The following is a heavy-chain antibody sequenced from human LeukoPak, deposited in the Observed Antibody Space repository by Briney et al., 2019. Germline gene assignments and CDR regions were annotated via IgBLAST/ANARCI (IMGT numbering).Heavy chain of an antibody. V-gene: IGHV1-3*01. CDR3: ARVGTLLLQIRPRGNNAFDI. Sequence: GASVKVSCKASGYTFTSYAMHWVRQAPGQRLEWMGWINAGNGNTKYSQKFQGRVTITRDTSASTAYMELSSLRSEDTAVYYCARVGTLLLQIRPRGNNAFDIWGQGTMVTVSS. CDR1: GYTFTSYA. CDR2: INAGNGNT. J-gene: IGHJ3*02. D-gene: IGHD3-22*01.